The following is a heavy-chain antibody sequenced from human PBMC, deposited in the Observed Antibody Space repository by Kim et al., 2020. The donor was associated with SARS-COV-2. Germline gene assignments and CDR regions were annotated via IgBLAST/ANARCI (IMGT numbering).Heavy chain of an antibody. CDR1: GYTFTGYY. Sequence: ASVKVSCKASGYTFTGYYMHWVRQAPGQGLEWMGRINPNSGGTNYAQKFQGRVTMTRDTSISTAYMELSRLRSDDTAVYYCASNYYDSSGSLNLFDYWGQGTLVTVSS. J-gene: IGHJ4*02. V-gene: IGHV1-2*06. CDR2: INPNSGGT. CDR3: ASNYYDSSGSLNLFDY. D-gene: IGHD3-22*01.